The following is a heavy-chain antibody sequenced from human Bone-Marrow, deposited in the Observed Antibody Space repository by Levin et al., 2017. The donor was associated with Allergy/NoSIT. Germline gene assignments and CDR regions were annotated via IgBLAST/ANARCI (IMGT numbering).Heavy chain of an antibody. Sequence: GASVKVSCKASGGDFRTYAMNWVRQAPGQRPEWVGNFVPLFDTANYAQKLQGRVTLTADESTNTAYMELITLIPEDTAVYYCARAREPNGGDSLTFDQWGQGTLVTVSS. CDR3: ARAREPNGGDSLTFDQ. V-gene: IGHV1-69*13. CDR2: FVPLFDTA. J-gene: IGHJ4*02. CDR1: GGDFRTYA. D-gene: IGHD2-21*02.